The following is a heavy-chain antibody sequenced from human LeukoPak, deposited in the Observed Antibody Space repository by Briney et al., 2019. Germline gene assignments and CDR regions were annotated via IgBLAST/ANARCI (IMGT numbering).Heavy chain of an antibody. Sequence: SVKVSCKASGGTFSSYAISWVRQAPGQGLEWMGGIIPIFGTANYAQKSQGRVTITADESTSTAYMGLSSLRSEDTAVYYCARGTGYSYGSDYYYYGMDVWGQGTTVTVSS. J-gene: IGHJ6*02. D-gene: IGHD5-18*01. CDR1: GGTFSSYA. V-gene: IGHV1-69*13. CDR3: ARGTGYSYGSDYYYYGMDV. CDR2: IIPIFGTA.